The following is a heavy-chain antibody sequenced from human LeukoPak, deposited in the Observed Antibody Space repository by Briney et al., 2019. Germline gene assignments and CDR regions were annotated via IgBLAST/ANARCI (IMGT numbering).Heavy chain of an antibody. CDR3: ARGRADDFWSGYFFSYFDY. D-gene: IGHD3-3*01. J-gene: IGHJ4*02. CDR2: INAGNGNT. CDR1: GYTFTSYA. Sequence: ASVKVSCKASGYTFTSYAMHWVRQAPGQRLEWMGWINAGNGNTKYSQKFQGRVTITRDTSASTAYMELSSLRSEDTAVYYCARGRADDFWSGYFFSYFDYWGQGTLVTVSS. V-gene: IGHV1-3*01.